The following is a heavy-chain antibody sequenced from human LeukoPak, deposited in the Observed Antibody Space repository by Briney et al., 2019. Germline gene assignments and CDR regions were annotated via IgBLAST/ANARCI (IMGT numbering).Heavy chain of an antibody. J-gene: IGHJ5*02. Sequence: SVKVSCKASGFTFTSSAMQWVRQARGQRLELRGWIVVGSGNTNYAQKFQERVTITRDMSTSTAYMELSSLRSEDTAVYYCAAAPRFNWNYAILLDPWGQGTLVTVSS. V-gene: IGHV1-58*02. CDR2: IVVGSGNT. CDR3: AAAPRFNWNYAILLDP. D-gene: IGHD1-7*01. CDR1: GFTFTSSA.